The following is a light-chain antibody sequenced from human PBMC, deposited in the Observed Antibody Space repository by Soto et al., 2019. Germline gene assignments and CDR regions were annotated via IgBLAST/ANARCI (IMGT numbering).Light chain of an antibody. CDR3: QQYNTYSWT. J-gene: IGKJ1*01. Sequence: DLPMTQSPSTLSASVGARVTVSCRANQTITTFLAWYHQKQGTAPKLLIYDASTLESGVPSRFRGSGSGTELTITISSLQPDDCATYYCQQYNTYSWTFGQGTKVDI. CDR2: DAS. V-gene: IGKV1-5*01. CDR1: QTITTF.